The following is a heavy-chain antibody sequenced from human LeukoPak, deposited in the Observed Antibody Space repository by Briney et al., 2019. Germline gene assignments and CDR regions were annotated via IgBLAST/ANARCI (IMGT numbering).Heavy chain of an antibody. J-gene: IGHJ4*02. CDR1: GYSISSGYY. V-gene: IGHV4-38-2*02. Sequence: SETLSLTCTVSGYSISSGYYWGWIRQPPGKGLEWIGSIYHSGSTFDNPSLKSRVTISVDTSKNQFSLKLSSVTAADTAVYYCARGLEGRYYDSSGLYYFDYWGQGTLVTVSS. D-gene: IGHD3-22*01. CDR3: ARGLEGRYYDSSGLYYFDY. CDR2: IYHSGST.